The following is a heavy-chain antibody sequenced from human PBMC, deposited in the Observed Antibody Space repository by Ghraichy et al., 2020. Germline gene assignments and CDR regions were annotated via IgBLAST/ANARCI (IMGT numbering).Heavy chain of an antibody. Sequence: ASVKVSCKASGYTFTSYYMHWVRQAPGQGLEWMGIINPSGGSTSYAQKFQGRVTMTRDTSTSTVYMELSSLRSEDTAVYYCAREGQRYCSSTSCLAHYYGMDVWGQVTTVTVSS. CDR1: GYTFTSYY. J-gene: IGHJ6*02. D-gene: IGHD2-2*01. CDR3: AREGQRYCSSTSCLAHYYGMDV. V-gene: IGHV1-46*01. CDR2: INPSGGST.